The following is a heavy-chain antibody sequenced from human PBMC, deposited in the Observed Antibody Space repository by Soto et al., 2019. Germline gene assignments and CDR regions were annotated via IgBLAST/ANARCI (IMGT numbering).Heavy chain of an antibody. CDR1: GFTVSSNY. J-gene: IGHJ5*02. Sequence: PGGSLRLSCAASGFTVSSNYMSWVRQAPGKGLEWVSVIYSGGSTYYADSVKGRFTISRDNSKNTLYLQMNSLRAEDTAVYYCARWVRIGSTHGWFDPWGQGTLVTVSS. CDR2: IYSGGST. CDR3: ARWVRIGSTHGWFDP. D-gene: IGHD2-2*01. V-gene: IGHV3-53*01.